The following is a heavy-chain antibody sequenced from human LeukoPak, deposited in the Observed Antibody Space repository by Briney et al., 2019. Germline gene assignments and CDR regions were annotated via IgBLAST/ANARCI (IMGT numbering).Heavy chain of an antibody. J-gene: IGHJ4*02. CDR2: INPNSGGT. Sequence: ASVKVSCKASGYTFTGYYMHWVRQAPGQGLEWMGWINPNSGGTNYAQKFQGRVTMTRDTSISTAYMELSRLRSDDTAVYYCARAGSLGWLQYVSLQTFDYRGQGTLVTVSS. D-gene: IGHD5-24*01. CDR1: GYTFTGYY. V-gene: IGHV1-2*02. CDR3: ARAGSLGWLQYVSLQTFDY.